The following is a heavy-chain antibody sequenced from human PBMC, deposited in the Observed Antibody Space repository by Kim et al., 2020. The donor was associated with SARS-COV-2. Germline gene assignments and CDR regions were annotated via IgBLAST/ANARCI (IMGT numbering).Heavy chain of an antibody. Sequence: GGSLRLSCAASGFTFSGYAMHWVRQAPGKGLDWVAVIWYNGNNKYYADSVKGRFTISRDNSKNTLSLQMNSLRAEDTAVYYCARDVRSCYFDYWGQAPRV. V-gene: IGHV3-33*01. D-gene: IGHD3-10*02. CDR2: IWYNGNNK. CDR1: GFTFSGYA. CDR3: ARDVRSCYFDY. J-gene: IGHJ4*02.